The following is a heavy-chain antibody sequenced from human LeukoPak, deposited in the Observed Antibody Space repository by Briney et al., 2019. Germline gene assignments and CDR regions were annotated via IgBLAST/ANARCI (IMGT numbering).Heavy chain of an antibody. CDR3: ARSYSIRLYYFDY. J-gene: IGHJ4*02. Sequence: SETLSLTCTVSGGSISSYYLSWIRQPPGKGLEWIGYIYYSGSTNYNPSLKSRVTISVNTSNNQFSRKLSAVTAADKAVYYRARSYSIRLYYFDYWGQGTLVTVSS. D-gene: IGHD3-3*02. CDR2: IYYSGST. CDR1: GGSISSYY. V-gene: IGHV4-59*08.